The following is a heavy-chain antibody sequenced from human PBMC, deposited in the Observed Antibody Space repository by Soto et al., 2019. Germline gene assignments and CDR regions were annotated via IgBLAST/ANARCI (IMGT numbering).Heavy chain of an antibody. CDR3: AKEMGPTWKFFDY. Sequence: EVQLLESGGGLVEPGGSLRLSCAASGFTFSNFGMSWVRQAPGKGLEWVSVISGSGGGTYYADSVRGRFTTSRDNSKNTLFLQMNSLRAEDTAVYYCAKEMGPTWKFFDYWGQGTLATVFS. J-gene: IGHJ4*02. CDR2: ISGSGGGT. V-gene: IGHV3-23*01. D-gene: IGHD1-1*01. CDR1: GFTFSNFG.